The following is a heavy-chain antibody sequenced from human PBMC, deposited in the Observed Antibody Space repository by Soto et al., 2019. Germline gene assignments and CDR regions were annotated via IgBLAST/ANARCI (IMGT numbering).Heavy chain of an antibody. D-gene: IGHD3-10*01. Sequence: QVQLVQSGAEVKKPGSSVKVSCTSSGGTFSSYTFTWVRQAPGQGLEWMGRVIPMLDISNYAQKLQGRVTITADKSTNTAYMELSSLASEDTGVYYCASRRVYGSRTNYVDAFDIWGQGIMVTVSS. V-gene: IGHV1-69*02. J-gene: IGHJ3*02. CDR1: GGTFSSYT. CDR2: VIPMLDIS. CDR3: ASRRVYGSRTNYVDAFDI.